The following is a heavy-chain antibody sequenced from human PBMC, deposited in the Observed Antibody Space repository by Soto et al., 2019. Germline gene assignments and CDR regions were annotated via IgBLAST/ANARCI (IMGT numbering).Heavy chain of an antibody. CDR3: AKDLRRYYVFILGSYRAGASPVVIAITFDY. J-gene: IGHJ4*02. D-gene: IGHD3-16*02. V-gene: IGHV3-30*18. CDR2: ISYDGSNK. Sequence: GGSLRLSCAASGFTFSSYGMHWVRQAPGKGLEWVAVISYDGSNKYYADSVKGRFTISRDNSKNTLYLQMNSLRAEYTAVYYYAKDLRRYYVFILGSYRAGASPVVIAITFDYWGQGTLVTVSS. CDR1: GFTFSSYG.